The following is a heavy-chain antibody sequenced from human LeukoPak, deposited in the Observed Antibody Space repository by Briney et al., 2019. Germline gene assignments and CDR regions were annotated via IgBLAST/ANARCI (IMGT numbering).Heavy chain of an antibody. Sequence: GGSLRLSCAASGFTFSSYGMHWVRQAPGKGLEWMAFIRYDGSNKYYADSVKGRFTISRDNSKNTLYLQMNSLRAEDTAVYYCAKGFLRYFDWSIWFQHWGQGTLVTVSS. D-gene: IGHD3-9*01. V-gene: IGHV3-30*02. J-gene: IGHJ1*01. CDR3: AKGFLRYFDWSIWFQH. CDR2: IRYDGSNK. CDR1: GFTFSSYG.